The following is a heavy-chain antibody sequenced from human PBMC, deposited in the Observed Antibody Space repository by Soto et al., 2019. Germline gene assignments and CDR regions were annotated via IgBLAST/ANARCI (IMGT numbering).Heavy chain of an antibody. J-gene: IGHJ6*04. CDR3: ARSTPYSSSYYPGECSYCSSINF. CDR1: GYSFTSYW. CDR2: IYPGDSDT. V-gene: IGHV5-51*01. D-gene: IGHD6-6*01. Sequence: GESLKISCKGSGYSFTSYWIGWVRQMPGKGLEWMGIIYPGDSDTRYSPSFQGQVTISADKSISTAYLQWSSLKASDTAMYYCARSTPYSSSYYPGECSYCSSINFWGKGTTVTVSS.